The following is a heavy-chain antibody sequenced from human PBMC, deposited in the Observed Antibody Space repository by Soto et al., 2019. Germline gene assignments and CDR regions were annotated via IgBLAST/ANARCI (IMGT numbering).Heavy chain of an antibody. D-gene: IGHD1-26*01. V-gene: IGHV4-38-2*01. J-gene: IGHJ4*02. CDR1: GYSISSGYY. CDR3: ARVGDGYNYVDY. CDR2: IYRSGSA. Sequence: SETLSLTCVVSGYSISSGYYWGWIRQPPGTGLEWIGSIYRSGSAYYNPSLKSRVTISIDTSKNQCSLKLNSVTAADTAVYYCARVGDGYNYVDYWGQGTLVTVS.